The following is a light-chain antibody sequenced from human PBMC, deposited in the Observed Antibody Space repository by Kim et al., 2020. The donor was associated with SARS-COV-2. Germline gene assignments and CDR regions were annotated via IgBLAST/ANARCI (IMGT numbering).Light chain of an antibody. Sequence: NFMLTQPHSVSESPGKTVTISCTRSSGDIASNYVQWYQQRPGTAPTTVIYEDNQRPSGVPDRFSGSIDSSSNSASLSISGLTTEDEADYYCQSYQSNSVVFGGGTKLTVL. CDR3: QSYQSNSVV. CDR1: SGDIASNY. V-gene: IGLV6-57*03. CDR2: EDN. J-gene: IGLJ2*01.